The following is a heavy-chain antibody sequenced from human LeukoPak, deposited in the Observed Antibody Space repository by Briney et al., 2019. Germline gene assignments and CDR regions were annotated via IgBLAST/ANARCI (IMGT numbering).Heavy chain of an antibody. CDR1: GFTSSSYA. V-gene: IGHV3-64D*06. Sequence: GGSLRLSCSASGFTSSSYAMHWVRQAPGKGLEYVSAISSNGGSTYYADSVKGRFTISRDNSKNTLYLQMSSLRAEDTAVYYCVKDTHYGDYLLVNWGQGTLVTVSS. CDR3: VKDTHYGDYLLVN. J-gene: IGHJ4*02. CDR2: ISSNGGST. D-gene: IGHD4-17*01.